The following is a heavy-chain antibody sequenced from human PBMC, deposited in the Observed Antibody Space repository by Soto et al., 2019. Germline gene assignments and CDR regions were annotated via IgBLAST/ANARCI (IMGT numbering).Heavy chain of an antibody. D-gene: IGHD1-1*01. Sequence: QVHLVQSGAEVKKPGASVKVSCKASGYTFTSYGITWVRQAPGQGLEWMGWLSAHNGNTDYAQKLQGRVIVTRDTSTSTAYMELRSLRSDYTAAYYCARGRYGDYWGQGALVTVSS. CDR3: ARGRYGDY. CDR2: LSAHNGNT. J-gene: IGHJ4*02. CDR1: GYTFTSYG. V-gene: IGHV1-18*01.